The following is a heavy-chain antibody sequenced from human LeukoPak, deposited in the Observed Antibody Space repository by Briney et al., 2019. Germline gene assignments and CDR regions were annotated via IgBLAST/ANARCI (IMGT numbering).Heavy chain of an antibody. CDR2: ISAYNGNT. CDR3: ARGEYCSSTSCQHFDH. CDR1: GGTFTSYG. J-gene: IGHJ4*02. V-gene: IGHV1-18*01. D-gene: IGHD2-2*01. Sequence: ASVKVSCKASGGTFTSYGISWVRQAPGQGLEWMGWISAYNGNTHYAQKLQGRVTMTTDTSTSTAYMELRSLRSDDTAVYYCARGEYCSSTSCQHFDHWGQVTLVTVSS.